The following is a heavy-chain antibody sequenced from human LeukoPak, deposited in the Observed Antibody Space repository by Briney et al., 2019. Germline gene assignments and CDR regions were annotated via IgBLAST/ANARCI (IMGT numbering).Heavy chain of an antibody. D-gene: IGHD1-1*01. CDR1: GFTFSSYW. CDR3: AREVGWNDVPYFDY. V-gene: IGHV3-7*01. Sequence: PGGSLRLSCAASGFTFSSYWMSWVRQAPGKGLEWVANIKQDGSEKYYVDSVKGRFTISRDNAKNSLYLQMNSLRAEDTAVYYCAREVGWNDVPYFDYWGQGTLVTVSS. CDR2: IKQDGSEK. J-gene: IGHJ4*02.